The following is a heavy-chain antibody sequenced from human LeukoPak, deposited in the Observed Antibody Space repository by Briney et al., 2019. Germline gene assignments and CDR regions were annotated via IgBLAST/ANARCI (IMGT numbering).Heavy chain of an antibody. Sequence: SETLSLTCAVSGGSISSGNWWSWVRQPPGKGLEWIGEIYDNGSTNYKPSLKSRVTVSVDKSKNQFSLKLTSVTAADTAVYYCARRRVAGIGDAFDIWGQGTMVTVSS. CDR3: ARRRVAGIGDAFDI. CDR2: IYDNGST. CDR1: GGSISSGNW. J-gene: IGHJ3*02. V-gene: IGHV4-4*02. D-gene: IGHD6-19*01.